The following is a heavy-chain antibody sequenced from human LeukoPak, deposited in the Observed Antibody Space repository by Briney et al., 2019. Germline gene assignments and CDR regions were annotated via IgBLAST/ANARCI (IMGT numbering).Heavy chain of an antibody. CDR2: IGPTGADR. J-gene: IGHJ4*02. D-gene: IGHD1-14*01. CDR3: ATETNGRHYDY. CDR1: GLTFSTSG. Sequence: GGSLRLSCTASGLTFSTSGFNWVRQAPGEGLEWVASIGPTGADRYHADSIKGRFTISRDNANNFLYLQMNSLRAEDTAVYYCATETNGRHYDYWGQGTLLTVSS. V-gene: IGHV3-21*06.